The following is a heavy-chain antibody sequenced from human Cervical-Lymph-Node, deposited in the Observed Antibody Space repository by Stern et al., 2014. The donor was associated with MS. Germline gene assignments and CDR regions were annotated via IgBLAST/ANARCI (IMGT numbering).Heavy chain of an antibody. Sequence: EVQLVESGGGLVKPGESLRLSCDASGFTFSHYSINWVRQAPGKGLEWISSISNNSTPTYYADSVEGRFTISRDSAKDSVSLHMVSLRAEDTAVYYCARARVGDYARSPHLDSWGQGTLVTVSS. CDR2: ISNNSTPT. D-gene: IGHD4-17*01. CDR1: GFTFSHYS. V-gene: IGHV3-21*01. J-gene: IGHJ4*02. CDR3: ARARVGDYARSPHLDS.